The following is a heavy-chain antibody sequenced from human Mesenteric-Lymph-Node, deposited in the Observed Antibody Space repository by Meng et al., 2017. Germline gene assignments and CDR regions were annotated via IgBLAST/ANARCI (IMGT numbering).Heavy chain of an antibody. D-gene: IGHD6-19*01. CDR3: ARDFSNGWYCFDH. CDR1: GFTVSGNY. J-gene: IGHJ4*02. V-gene: IGHV3-66*02. CDR2: MHTGTTT. Sequence: GGSLRLSCAVSGFTVSGNYMSWVRQAPGKGLEWVSVMHTGTTTDYAESVKGRFTISRDKSQNTLYLQMNSLRVEDAAIYYCARDFSNGWYCFDHWGPGALVTVSS.